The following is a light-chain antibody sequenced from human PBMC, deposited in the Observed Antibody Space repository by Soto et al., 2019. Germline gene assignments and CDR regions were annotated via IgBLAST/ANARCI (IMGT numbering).Light chain of an antibody. Sequence: QSALTQPRSVSGSPGPSVAISCTGTSSDVGGHSYVSWYQHHPGKAPKLIIYDFTKRPSGVPDRLSGSKSGNPASLTISGLQAEDEGDYYCCSYAGSYVVFGGGTKLTVL. CDR3: CSYAGSYVV. CDR2: DFT. CDR1: SSDVGGHSY. V-gene: IGLV2-11*01. J-gene: IGLJ2*01.